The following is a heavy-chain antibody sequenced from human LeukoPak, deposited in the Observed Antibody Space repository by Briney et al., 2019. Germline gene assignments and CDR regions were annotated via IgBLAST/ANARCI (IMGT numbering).Heavy chain of an antibody. Sequence: ASVKVSCKASGGTFSSYAISWVRQAPGQGLEWMGGIIPILGIANYAQKFQGRVTITADKSTSTAYMELSSLRSEDTAVYYCARVDTATVIDYWGQGTLVTVSS. V-gene: IGHV1-69*10. CDR1: GGTFSSYA. CDR3: ARVDTATVIDY. CDR2: IIPILGIA. D-gene: IGHD5-18*01. J-gene: IGHJ4*02.